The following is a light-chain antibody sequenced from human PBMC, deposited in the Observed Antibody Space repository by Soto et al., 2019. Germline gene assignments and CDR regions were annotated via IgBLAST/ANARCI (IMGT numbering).Light chain of an antibody. CDR2: KAS. CDR3: QQYNSYSPRYT. J-gene: IGKJ2*01. Sequence: DIQMTQSPSTLSAYVGDRVTITCRASQSISSWLAWYQQKPGKAPKLLIYKASSLESGVPSRFSGSGSGTEFTLTISSLQPDDFATYYCQQYNSYSPRYTFGQGTKLEIK. CDR1: QSISSW. V-gene: IGKV1-5*03.